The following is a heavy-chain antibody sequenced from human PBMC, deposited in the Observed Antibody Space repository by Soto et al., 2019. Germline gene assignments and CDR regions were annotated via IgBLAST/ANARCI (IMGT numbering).Heavy chain of an antibody. CDR2: IYPGGSET. CDR3: TRHHTIEGAAFDV. D-gene: IGHD1-26*01. CDR1: GYRFTNNW. V-gene: IGHV5-51*01. Sequence: PGESLKISCKGSGYRFTNNWIGWVRQMPGKGLEWMGVIYPGGSETRYSPSFQGQVTMSADRSTSTAYLQWSSLKGSDTAMYFCTRHHTIEGAAFDVRGQGTLVTVS. J-gene: IGHJ3*01.